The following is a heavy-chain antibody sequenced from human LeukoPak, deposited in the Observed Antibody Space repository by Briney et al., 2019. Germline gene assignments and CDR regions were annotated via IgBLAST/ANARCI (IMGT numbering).Heavy chain of an antibody. V-gene: IGHV3-23*01. J-gene: IGHJ4*02. Sequence: PGGSLRLSCAASGFTFSSYAMSWVRQAPGKGLEWVSAISGSGGSTYYADSVKGRFTISRDNSKNTLYLQLNSLRAEDTAVYYCAGDLGYCTNGVCHTRFDYWGQGTLVAVSS. D-gene: IGHD2-8*01. CDR1: GFTFSSYA. CDR2: ISGSGGST. CDR3: AGDLGYCTNGVCHTRFDY.